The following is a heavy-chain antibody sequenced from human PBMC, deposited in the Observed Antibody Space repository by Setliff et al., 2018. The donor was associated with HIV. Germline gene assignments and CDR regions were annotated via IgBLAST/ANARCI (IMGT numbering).Heavy chain of an antibody. J-gene: IGHJ4*02. CDR2: INTKTGNP. Sequence: ASVKVSCKASGYTFTSYAMNWVRQAPGQGIEWLGWINTKTGNPTYVQGFPGQLVFSLDTSVSTAYLEISSLKAEDTAVYYCAIAPFLQFFRGSPYYFDYWGQGSLVTVSS. CDR1: GYTFTSYA. D-gene: IGHD3-10*01. V-gene: IGHV7-4-1*02. CDR3: AIAPFLQFFRGSPYYFDY.